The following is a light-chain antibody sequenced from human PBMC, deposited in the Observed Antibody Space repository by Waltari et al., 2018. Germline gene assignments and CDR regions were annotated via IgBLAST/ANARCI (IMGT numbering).Light chain of an antibody. CDR1: NSDIGNYKL. CDR3: CSYAGSYNFEV. Sequence: QSALTQPASVSGSPGQSIAISCSGTNSDIGNYKLVSWFQQPPVKAPKLMIFEVSKRPSGISSRFPGSKSGNTASLTIAGLQPEDEANYYCCSYAGSYNFEVFGTGTKVTVL. CDR2: EVS. J-gene: IGLJ1*01. V-gene: IGLV2-23*02.